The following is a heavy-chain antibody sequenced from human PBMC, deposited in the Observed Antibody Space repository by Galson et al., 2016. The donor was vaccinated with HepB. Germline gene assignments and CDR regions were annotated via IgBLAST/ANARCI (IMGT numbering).Heavy chain of an antibody. CDR2: IIPIFATA. J-gene: IGHJ4*02. D-gene: IGHD2-2*02. CDR1: GGTFSSYA. CDR3: ARQYHLLYYFFDN. V-gene: IGHV1-69*06. Sequence: SVKVSCKASGGTFSSYALNWVRQAPGQGLEWMGGIIPIFATANYAQKFQGRVTITADISTSTAYMELSSLRSEDTAVYYCARQYHLLYYFFDNWGQGTLVTVSS.